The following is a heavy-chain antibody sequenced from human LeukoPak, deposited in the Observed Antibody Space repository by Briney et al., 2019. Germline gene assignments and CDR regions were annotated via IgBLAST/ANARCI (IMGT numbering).Heavy chain of an antibody. CDR3: ARRGPLDDLRGYSYGYLNYFDY. D-gene: IGHD5-18*01. Sequence: PSETLSLTCAVSGYSISSGYYWGWIRQPPGKGLEWIGSIYHSGSTYYNPSLKSRVTISVDTSKNQFSLKLSSVTAADTAVYYCARRGPLDDLRGYSYGYLNYFDYWGQGTLVTVSS. V-gene: IGHV4-38-2*01. CDR2: IYHSGST. CDR1: GYSISSGYY. J-gene: IGHJ4*02.